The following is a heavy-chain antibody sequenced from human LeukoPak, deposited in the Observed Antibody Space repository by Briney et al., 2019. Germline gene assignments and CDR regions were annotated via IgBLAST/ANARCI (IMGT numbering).Heavy chain of an antibody. J-gene: IGHJ4*02. D-gene: IGHD6-13*01. CDR3: ARYSSWSHFDY. V-gene: IGHV4-34*01. CDR2: INHSGST. CDR1: GGSFSGYY. Sequence: SETLSLTCAVYGGSFSGYYWSWIRQPPGKGLEWIGEINHSGSTNYNPSLKSRVTISVDTSQNQFSLKLSSVTAADTAVYYCARYSSWSHFDYWGQGTLVTVSS.